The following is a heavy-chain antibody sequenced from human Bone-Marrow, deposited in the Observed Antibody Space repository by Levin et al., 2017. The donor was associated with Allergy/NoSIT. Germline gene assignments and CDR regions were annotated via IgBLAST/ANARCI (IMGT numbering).Heavy chain of an antibody. D-gene: IGHD1-26*01. CDR2: IYPDDSDT. J-gene: IGHJ4*03. V-gene: IGHV5-51*01. CDR3: ATQVELRDPFDS. CDR1: EYRFTNSW. Sequence: KTGGSLRLSCKASEYRFTNSWIAWVRQMPGKGLEWMGIIYPDDSDTRYSPSFQGQVTISADKSTSTAYLQWSSLKASDPAMYYCATQVELRDPFDSWGQGTLVSVSS.